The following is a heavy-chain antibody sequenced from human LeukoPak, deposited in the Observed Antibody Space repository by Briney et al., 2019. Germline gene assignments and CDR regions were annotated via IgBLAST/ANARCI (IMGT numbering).Heavy chain of an antibody. CDR1: GFTFSSYE. J-gene: IGHJ4*02. V-gene: IGHV3-48*01. CDR3: ARVISSTSRVVDF. CDR2: ISSSGSTI. D-gene: IGHD2-2*01. Sequence: LSGGSLRLPCAASGFTFSSYEMNWVRQAPGKGLEWVSYISSSGSTIYYADSVKGRFTISRDNAKNSLYLQMNSLRAEDTAVYYCARVISSTSRVVDFWGQGTLVTVSS.